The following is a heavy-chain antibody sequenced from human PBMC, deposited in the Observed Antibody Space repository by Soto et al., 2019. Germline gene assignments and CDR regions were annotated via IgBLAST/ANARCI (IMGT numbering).Heavy chain of an antibody. V-gene: IGHV3-21*06. CDR3: ARESEDLTSNFDY. J-gene: IGHJ4*02. Sequence: GWSLRLSCAASGFTFTRYSMNWVRQAPGKGLEWVSSISSTTNYIYYGDSMKGRFTISRDNAKNSLYLEMNSLRAEDPAVYYCARESEDLTSNFDYWGQGTLVTVSS. CDR2: ISSTTNYI. CDR1: GFTFTRYS.